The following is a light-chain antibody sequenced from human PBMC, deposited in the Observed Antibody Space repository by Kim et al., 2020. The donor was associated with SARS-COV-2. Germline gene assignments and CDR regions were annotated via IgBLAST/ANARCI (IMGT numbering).Light chain of an antibody. Sequence: GQKVTISCSGGSSNIGNNYLSWYQHLPGTAPRLLIYYNKKRPSGIPDRFSGSKSGTSATLYITGLQTGDEAVYYCGTWDTSLSAGVFGGGTQLTVL. V-gene: IGLV1-51*01. CDR3: GTWDTSLSAGV. CDR2: YNK. J-gene: IGLJ3*02. CDR1: SSNIGNNY.